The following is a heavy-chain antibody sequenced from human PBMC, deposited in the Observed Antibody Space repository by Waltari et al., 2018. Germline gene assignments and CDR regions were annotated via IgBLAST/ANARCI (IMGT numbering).Heavy chain of an antibody. J-gene: IGHJ3*02. CDR2: IIPSFGTA. Sequence: QVQLVQSGAEVKKPGSSVKVSCKASGGTFSSYAISWVRQAPGQGLEWMGRIIPSFGTANYAQKFQGRVTITADKSTSTAYMELSSLRSEDTAVYYCARRWTRLLWFREGAFDIWGQGTMVTVSS. D-gene: IGHD3-10*01. V-gene: IGHV1-69*08. CDR1: GGTFSSYA. CDR3: ARRWTRLLWFREGAFDI.